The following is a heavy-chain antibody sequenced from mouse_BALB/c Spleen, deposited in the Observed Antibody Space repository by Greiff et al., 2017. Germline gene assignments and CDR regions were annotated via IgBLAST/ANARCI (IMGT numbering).Heavy chain of an antibody. CDR3: TRGEVRRWFAY. J-gene: IGHJ3*01. V-gene: IGHV1S81*02. D-gene: IGHD2-14*01. Sequence: QVQLQQPGAELVKPGASVKLSCKASGYTFTSYYMYWVKQRPGQGLEWIGGINPSNGGTNFNEKFKSKATLTVDKSSSTAYMQLSSLTSEDSAVYYCTRGEVRRWFAYWGQGTLVTVSA. CDR2: INPSNGGT. CDR1: GYTFTSYY.